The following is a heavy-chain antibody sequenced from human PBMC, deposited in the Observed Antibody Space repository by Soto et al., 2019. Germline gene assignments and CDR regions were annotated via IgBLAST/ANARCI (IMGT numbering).Heavy chain of an antibody. J-gene: IGHJ4*02. CDR3: ARGRLGYYGSGSSQPLGY. CDR2: INHSGST. Sequence: QVQLQQWGAGLLKPSETLSLTCADYGGSFSGYYWSWIRQPPGKGLEWIGEINHSGSTNYNPSLKSRVTISVDTSKNQFSLKLSSVTAADTAVYYCARGRLGYYGSGSSQPLGYWGQGTLVTVSS. D-gene: IGHD3-10*01. CDR1: GGSFSGYY. V-gene: IGHV4-34*01.